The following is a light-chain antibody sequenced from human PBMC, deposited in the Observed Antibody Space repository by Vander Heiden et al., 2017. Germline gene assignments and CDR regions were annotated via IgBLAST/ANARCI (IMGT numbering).Light chain of an antibody. CDR3: SSYTSSSTRV. CDR1: SSDVGGYNY. J-gene: IGLJ3*02. V-gene: IGLV2-14*03. CDR2: DVS. Sequence: QSALTQPASVSGSPGQSITISCTGTSSDVGGYNYVSRYQQHPGKAPKPTIYDVSNRPSGVSDHCSGTGSGNTASRTLSGLRAEDEAEYYCSSYTSSSTRVFGGGTKPTVL.